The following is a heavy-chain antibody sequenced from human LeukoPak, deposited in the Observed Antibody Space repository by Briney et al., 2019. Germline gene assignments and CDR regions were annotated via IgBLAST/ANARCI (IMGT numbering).Heavy chain of an antibody. CDR1: GFTFSSYS. CDR2: ISSSSSYI. J-gene: IGHJ4*02. D-gene: IGHD3-3*01. CDR3: ARDLTIFGVVDPAFEY. Sequence: PGGSLRLSCAASGFTFSSYSMNCVRQAPGKGLEYVSSISSSSSYIYYPDSVKGRFTISRDNANNSLYLQMNSLRAEDTGVCYCARDLTIFGVVDPAFEYWGEGGLVTVSS. V-gene: IGHV3-21*01.